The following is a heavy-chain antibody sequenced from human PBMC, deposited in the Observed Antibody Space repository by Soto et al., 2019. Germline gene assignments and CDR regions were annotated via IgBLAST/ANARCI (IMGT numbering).Heavy chain of an antibody. CDR3: ARWVVPFSTLDP. CDR2: INAGNGNT. D-gene: IGHD2-2*01. Sequence: ASVKVSCKASGYTFTSYAMHWVRQAPGQRLEWMGRINAGNGNTKYSQKFQGRVTITRDTSASTAYMELSSLRSEDTAVYYCARWVVPFSTLDPWGQGTLVTVSS. V-gene: IGHV1-3*01. J-gene: IGHJ5*02. CDR1: GYTFTSYA.